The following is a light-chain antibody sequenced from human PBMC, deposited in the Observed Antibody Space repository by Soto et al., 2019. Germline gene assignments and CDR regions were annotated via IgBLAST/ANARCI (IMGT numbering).Light chain of an antibody. J-gene: IGLJ2*01. CDR1: SSDVGGFNY. CDR2: EVS. CDR3: CSYTRSATLV. V-gene: IGLV2-14*03. Sequence: QSVLTQPASVSGSPGQSITISCTGSSSDVGGFNYVSWYQQHPGNAPKLLIYEVSNRPSGVSGRFSASKSGNTASLTISGLQAEDDADYYCCSYTRSATLVFAEGTKVTVL.